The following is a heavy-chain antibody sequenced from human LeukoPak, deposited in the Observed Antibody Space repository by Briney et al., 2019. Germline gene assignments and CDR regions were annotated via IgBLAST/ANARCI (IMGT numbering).Heavy chain of an antibody. CDR3: AKGGSSGRPIDY. J-gene: IGHJ4*02. V-gene: IGHV3-33*06. Sequence: GGSLRLSCVASGFTFSNYGMPWVRQAPDKRLQRVGVIWFDGSNEYYADSVKGRFTISRDNSKNTLYLQMNSLRAEDTAVFYCAKGGSSGRPIDYWGQGTLVTVSS. CDR1: GFTFSNYG. CDR2: IWFDGSNE. D-gene: IGHD3-10*01.